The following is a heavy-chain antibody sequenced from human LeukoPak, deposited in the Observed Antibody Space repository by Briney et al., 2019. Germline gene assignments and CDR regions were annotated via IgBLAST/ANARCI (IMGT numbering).Heavy chain of an antibody. CDR2: ISDTGGRT. CDR1: GITLSNYG. D-gene: IGHD3-22*01. J-gene: IGHJ4*02. V-gene: IGHV3-23*01. Sequence: GESLRLSCAVSGITLSNYGMTWVRQAPGKGLEWVAGISDTGGRTNYADSVKGRFTISRDNPKNTLYLQMNSLRAEDTAVYFCAKRGVVIRVILVGFHKEAYYFDSWGQGALVTVSS. CDR3: AKRGVVIRVILVGFHKEAYYFDS.